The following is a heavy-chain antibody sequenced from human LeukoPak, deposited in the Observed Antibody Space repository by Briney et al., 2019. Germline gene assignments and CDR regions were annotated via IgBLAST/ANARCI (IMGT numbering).Heavy chain of an antibody. Sequence: PGGSLRLSCAASGFTFSSYWMSWVRQAPGKGLEWVANIKQDGSEKHYVDSVKGRFTISRDNAKNSMSLQMNSLRAEDTAVYYCASPKRFCTSTTCHYYFDSWGRGTLVTVSS. V-gene: IGHV3-7*01. CDR3: ASPKRFCTSTTCHYYFDS. CDR2: IKQDGSEK. D-gene: IGHD2-2*01. CDR1: GFTFSSYW. J-gene: IGHJ4*02.